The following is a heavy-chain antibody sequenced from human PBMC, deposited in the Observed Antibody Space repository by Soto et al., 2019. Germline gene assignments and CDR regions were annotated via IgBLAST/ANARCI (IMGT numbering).Heavy chain of an antibody. CDR3: ARGLGWELLEDVSLNWFDP. V-gene: IGHV4-39*01. Sequence: TSETLSLTCSASGGSITSSSHFWGWVRQPPGKGLEWIGTIYFTGNTYYTPSLKSRLTMSIDTSKNEFSLRLNSVTAADTAVYYCARGLGWELLEDVSLNWFDPWGQGTLVTVSS. D-gene: IGHD1-26*01. CDR2: IYFTGNT. CDR1: GGSITSSSHF. J-gene: IGHJ5*02.